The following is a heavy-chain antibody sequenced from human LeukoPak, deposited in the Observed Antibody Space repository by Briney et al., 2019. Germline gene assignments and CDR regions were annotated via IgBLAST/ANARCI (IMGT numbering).Heavy chain of an antibody. J-gene: IGHJ6*03. CDR2: VYSSGST. CDR3: ARGNSGWYSGYYFYMDV. Sequence: SETLSLTCTVSGGSISSGSYYWNWIRQPAGKGLEWVRRVYSSGSTNFNPSLKSRVTITVDASKNQFSLKLSSVTAADTAVYFCARGNSGWYSGYYFYMDVWGKGTTVTISS. D-gene: IGHD6-19*01. V-gene: IGHV4-61*02. CDR1: GGSISSGSYY.